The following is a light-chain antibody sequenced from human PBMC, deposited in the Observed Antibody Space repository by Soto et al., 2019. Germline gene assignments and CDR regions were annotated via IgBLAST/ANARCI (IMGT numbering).Light chain of an antibody. V-gene: IGLV1-47*01. CDR2: RNN. J-gene: IGLJ2*01. Sequence: QSVLTQPPSASGTPGQRVTISCSGSSSNIGTNYVYWYLQLPGTAPKLLIYRNNQRPSGVPDRFSGSQSGTSASLAISGLRSEDEADYYCAAWDDSLNGPVFGGGTKLTVL. CDR3: AAWDDSLNGPV. CDR1: SSNIGTNY.